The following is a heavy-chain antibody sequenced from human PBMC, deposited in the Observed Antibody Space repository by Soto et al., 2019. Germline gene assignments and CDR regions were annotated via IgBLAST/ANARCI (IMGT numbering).Heavy chain of an antibody. CDR1: GFTFDDYA. D-gene: IGHD1-26*01. CDR2: ISWNSDST. CDR3: AKDNYIIVGGTHIDF. Sequence: EVHLVESGGGLVQPGRSLRLSCAASGFTFDDYAMHWVRQAPGKGLERVSGISWNSDSTGYADSVKGRFTISRDNAKNSLFLQMNSLRAAHTALSFCAKDNYIIVGGTHIDFWGRGTLVSVSS. J-gene: IGHJ4*02. V-gene: IGHV3-9*01.